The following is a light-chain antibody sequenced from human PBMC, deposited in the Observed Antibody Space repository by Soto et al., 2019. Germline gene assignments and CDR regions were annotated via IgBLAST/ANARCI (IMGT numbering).Light chain of an antibody. V-gene: IGKV3-15*01. J-gene: IGKJ1*01. CDR1: ETVNSN. Sequence: EVVMTQSPATLSVSPGERATLSCRASETVNSNLAWYQHKPGQAPRLLIYTISIRATGVPARFSGSGSGTEFTLTISSLQSEDFGVYYCQQYNKWWTFGQGTKVEL. CDR2: TIS. CDR3: QQYNKWWT.